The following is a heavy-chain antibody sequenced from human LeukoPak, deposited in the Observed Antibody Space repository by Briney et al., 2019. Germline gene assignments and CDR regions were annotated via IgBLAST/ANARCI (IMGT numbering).Heavy chain of an antibody. CDR3: ARVLRGHRDSSGNYYYFDY. V-gene: IGHV2-70*04. D-gene: IGHD3-22*01. Sequence: SGPTLVNPTQTLTLTCTFSGISLRTSGMRVSWIRQPPVKALEWLARIDWDDDKYYSKSLKTRLTISKDTCKNQVALTMTNMDPLDTATYYCARVLRGHRDSSGNYYYFDYWGQGTPVTVSS. J-gene: IGHJ4*02. CDR1: GISLRTSGMR. CDR2: IDWDDDK.